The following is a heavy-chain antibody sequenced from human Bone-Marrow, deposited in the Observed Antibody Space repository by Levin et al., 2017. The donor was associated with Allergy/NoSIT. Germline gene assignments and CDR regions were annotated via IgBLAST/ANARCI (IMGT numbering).Heavy chain of an antibody. CDR2: MNPTSGNT. V-gene: IGHV1-8*01. D-gene: IGHD3-3*01. CDR1: GYTLTSYH. Sequence: VASVKVSCKASGYTLTSYHINWVRQATGQGLEWMGWMNPTSGNTGYAQKFQGRLTMTRNSSISTVYMELSSLRSEDTAVYYCATEYWSGYLNFDYWGQGALVTVSS. J-gene: IGHJ4*02. CDR3: ATEYWSGYLNFDY.